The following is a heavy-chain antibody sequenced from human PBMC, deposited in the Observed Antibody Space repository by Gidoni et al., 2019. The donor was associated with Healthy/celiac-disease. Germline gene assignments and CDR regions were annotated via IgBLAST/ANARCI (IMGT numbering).Heavy chain of an antibody. V-gene: IGHV3-33*01. Sequence: QVQLVASGGGVVQPGRSLRLSCAASGFTFSSHGMHWVRQAPGKGLEWGAVIWYDGSNKYYADSVKGRFTISRDNSKNTLYLQMNSLRAEDTAVYYCARDSWPVRGVIDRYYYYYGMDVWGQGTTVTVSS. D-gene: IGHD3-10*01. CDR3: ARDSWPVRGVIDRYYYYYGMDV. CDR2: IWYDGSNK. J-gene: IGHJ6*02. CDR1: GFTFSSHG.